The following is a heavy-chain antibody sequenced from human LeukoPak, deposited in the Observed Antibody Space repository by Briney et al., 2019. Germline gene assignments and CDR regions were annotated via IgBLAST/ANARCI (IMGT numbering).Heavy chain of an antibody. D-gene: IGHD1-26*01. Sequence: PSETLSLTCAVYGGSFSGYYWSWIRQPPGKGLEWIGEINHSGSTNYNPSLKSRVTISVDTSKNQFSLKLSSVTAADTAVYYCARAHHRIVGATTPWWWFDPWGQGTLVTVSS. J-gene: IGHJ5*02. CDR2: INHSGST. CDR1: GGSFSGYY. CDR3: ARAHHRIVGATTPWWWFDP. V-gene: IGHV4-34*01.